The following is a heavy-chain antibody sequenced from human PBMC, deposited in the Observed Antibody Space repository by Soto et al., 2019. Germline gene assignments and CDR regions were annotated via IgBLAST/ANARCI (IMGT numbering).Heavy chain of an antibody. CDR2: IYYSGST. V-gene: IGHV4-39*01. Sequence: SETLSLTCTVSGGSISSSSYYWGWIRQPPGKGLEWIGSIYYSGSTYYNPSLKSRVTISVDTSKNQFSLKLSSVTAADTAVYYCARGVLNYYDSSGYYSPAFDIWGQGTMVTVSS. CDR3: ARGVLNYYDSSGYYSPAFDI. J-gene: IGHJ3*02. D-gene: IGHD3-22*01. CDR1: GGSISSSSYY.